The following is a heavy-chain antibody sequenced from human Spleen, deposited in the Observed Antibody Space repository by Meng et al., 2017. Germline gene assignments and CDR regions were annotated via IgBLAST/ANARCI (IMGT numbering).Heavy chain of an antibody. Sequence: GGSLKISCAASGFPLVTYWMSWVRQAPGKGLEWVANIKQDGSEKYYVDSVKGRFTISRDNAKNSLNLQMNSLRAEDTAVYYCAVRLKPYSSAWWGRHPGGMDVWGRGTTVTVSS. J-gene: IGHJ6*02. CDR2: IKQDGSEK. CDR1: GFPLVTYW. D-gene: IGHD6-19*01. CDR3: AVRLKPYSSAWWGRHPGGMDV. V-gene: IGHV3-7*01.